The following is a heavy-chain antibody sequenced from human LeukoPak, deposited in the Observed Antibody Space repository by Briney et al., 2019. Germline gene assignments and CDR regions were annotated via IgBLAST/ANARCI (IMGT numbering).Heavy chain of an antibody. J-gene: IGHJ4*02. D-gene: IGHD1-14*01. CDR1: GFTFTRFW. Sequence: GGSLRLSCAASGFTFTRFWMAWVRQAPGKGLQWVAHIKEDGTEKYYLDSVKGRFTIAKDDAKNSLYLQMNSLRAEDTAVYCCANHRSGPVDYWGQGTLVTVSS. CDR3: ANHRSGPVDY. V-gene: IGHV3-7*03. CDR2: IKEDGTEK.